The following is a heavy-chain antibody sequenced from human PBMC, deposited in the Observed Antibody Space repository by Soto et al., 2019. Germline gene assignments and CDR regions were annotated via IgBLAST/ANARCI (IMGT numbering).Heavy chain of an antibody. J-gene: IGHJ4*02. CDR3: VRSKGGYSYGTPFDY. V-gene: IGHV3-53*05. Sequence: PGGSLRLSCAASGFTVSSHYMSWVRQAPGKGLEWVSVIYSGGSTYYTDSVKGRFTISRDNSKNTLFLQMNSLRPEDTALYYCVRSKGGYSYGTPFDYWGQGTLVTVSS. CDR2: IYSGGST. D-gene: IGHD5-18*01. CDR1: GFTVSSHY.